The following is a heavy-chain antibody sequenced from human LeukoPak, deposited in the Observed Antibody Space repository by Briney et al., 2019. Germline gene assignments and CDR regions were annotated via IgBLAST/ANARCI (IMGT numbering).Heavy chain of an antibody. D-gene: IGHD3-22*01. V-gene: IGHV4-4*02. Sequence: KASGTLSLTCAVSGGSISSSNWWSWVRQPPGKGLEWIGEIYHSGSTNYNPSLKSRVTISVDKSENQFSLKLSSVTAADTAVYYCARKTYYDSSEIDYWGQGTLVTVSS. CDR2: IYHSGST. CDR3: ARKTYYDSSEIDY. CDR1: GGSISSSNW. J-gene: IGHJ4*02.